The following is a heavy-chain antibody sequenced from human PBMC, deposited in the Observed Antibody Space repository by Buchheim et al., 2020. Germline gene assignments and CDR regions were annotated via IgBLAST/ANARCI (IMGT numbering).Heavy chain of an antibody. J-gene: IGHJ1*01. Sequence: QITLKESGPTLVKPTQTLTLTCSCSGFSVSTREVSVGWIRQPPGKAPESLALSHGDDTDQYSPSLRSRLTLTKDTSKNQVVLTLANVDPVDTATYYCVRRHSSSRGPPNWGQGTL. CDR2: SHGDDTD. V-gene: IGHV2-5*02. CDR3: VRRHSSSRGPPN. D-gene: IGHD2-15*01. CDR1: GFSVSTREVS.